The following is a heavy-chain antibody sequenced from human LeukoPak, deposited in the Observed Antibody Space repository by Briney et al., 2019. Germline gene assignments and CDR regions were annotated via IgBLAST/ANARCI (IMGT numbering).Heavy chain of an antibody. CDR1: GFTFSNSW. V-gene: IGHV3-74*01. Sequence: GESLRLSCAASGFTFSNSWMQWVRQVPGKGLVWVSRINTDGTSTSYADSVRGRFIISRDNAKNTLYLQMNSLRAEDTAVYYCARPQQGGTTRSHGLDVWGQGTTVTVSS. J-gene: IGHJ6*02. CDR2: INTDGTST. D-gene: IGHD2-2*01. CDR3: ARPQQGGTTRSHGLDV.